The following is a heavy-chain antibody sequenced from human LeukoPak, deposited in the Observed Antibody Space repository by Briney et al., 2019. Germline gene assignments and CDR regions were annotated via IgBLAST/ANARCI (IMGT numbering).Heavy chain of an antibody. V-gene: IGHV4-34*01. D-gene: IGHD5-24*01. CDR2: INHSGSA. CDR3: ARGFQGRDGYNNDPDY. CDR1: GGSFSGYY. Sequence: KPSETLSLTCTVSGGSFSGYYCTWIRQPPGKGLEWIGEINHSGSANYNPSLKSRVTISLDTSKNQFSLKLSSVTAADTAVYYCARGFQGRDGYNNDPDYWGQGTLVTVSS. J-gene: IGHJ4*02.